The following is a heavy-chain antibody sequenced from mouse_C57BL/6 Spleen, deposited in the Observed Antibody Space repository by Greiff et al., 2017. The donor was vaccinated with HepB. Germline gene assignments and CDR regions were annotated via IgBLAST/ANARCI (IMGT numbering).Heavy chain of an antibody. D-gene: IGHD2-1*01. CDR1: GFTFSNYW. V-gene: IGHV6-3*01. Sequence: EVKLQQSGGGLVQPGGSMKLSCVASGFTFSNYWMNWVRQSPEKGLEWVAQIRLKSDNYATHYAESVKGRFTISRDDSKSSVYLQMNNLRAEDTGIYYCTVYYGNYGAFAYWGQGTLVTVSA. CDR2: IRLKSDNYAT. J-gene: IGHJ3*01. CDR3: TVYYGNYGAFAY.